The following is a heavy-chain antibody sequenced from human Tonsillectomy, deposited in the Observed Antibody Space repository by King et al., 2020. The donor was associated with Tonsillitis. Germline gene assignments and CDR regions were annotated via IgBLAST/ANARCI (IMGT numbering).Heavy chain of an antibody. V-gene: IGHV4-34*01. CDR3: ASSGSSGWFRGNYYYYYMDV. CDR1: SGSFSDYY. Sequence: VQLPQWGAGLLKPSETLSLTCALYSGSFSDYYWSWIRQPPGKGLEWIGEISHSGSTNYNPSLKSRVTISVDKSKNQFSLKLTSVTAADTAVYYCASSGSSGWFRGNYYYYYMDVWGKGTTVTVSS. CDR2: ISHSGST. D-gene: IGHD6-19*01. J-gene: IGHJ6*03.